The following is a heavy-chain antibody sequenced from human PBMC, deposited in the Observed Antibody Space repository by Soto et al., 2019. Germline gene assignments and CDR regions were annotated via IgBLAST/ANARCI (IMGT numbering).Heavy chain of an antibody. J-gene: IGHJ6*03. CDR1: GFTFSSYS. Sequence: LRLSCAASGFTFSSYSMNWVRQAPGKGLEWVSYISSSSSTIYYADSVKGRFTISRDNAKNSLYLQMNSLRAEDTAVYYCARDRMGYYYYYMDVWGKGTTVTVSS. V-gene: IGHV3-48*01. CDR2: ISSSSSTI. CDR3: ARDRMGYYYYYMDV.